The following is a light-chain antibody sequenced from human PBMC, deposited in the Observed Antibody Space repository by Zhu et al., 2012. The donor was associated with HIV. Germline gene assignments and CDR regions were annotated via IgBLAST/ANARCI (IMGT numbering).Light chain of an antibody. J-gene: IGKJ1*01. Sequence: EIVLTQSPGTLSLSPGERATLSCRASQSVSSSYLAWYQQKPGQAPRLLIYAASTRATGIPDRFSGSGSGTDFTLTVTRLEPEDFGVFYCQQYLNSPWTFGQGTRVEI. CDR2: AAS. CDR1: QSVSSSY. V-gene: IGKV3-20*01. CDR3: QQYLNSPWT.